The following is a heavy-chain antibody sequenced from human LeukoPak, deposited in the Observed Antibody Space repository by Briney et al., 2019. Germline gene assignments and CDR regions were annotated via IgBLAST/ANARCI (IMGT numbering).Heavy chain of an antibody. CDR1: GYTFTSYG. D-gene: IGHD2-15*01. Sequence: ASVKVSCKASGYTFTSYGISWGRQAPGQGLEGMGGISAYNGKTNYAQKLHGRVTMTTDTSTSIDYMELRSLRSDDTAVYYCARDGTRYCSGGSCYSDYWGQGTLVTVSS. J-gene: IGHJ4*02. CDR3: ARDGTRYCSGGSCYSDY. V-gene: IGHV1-18*01. CDR2: ISAYNGKT.